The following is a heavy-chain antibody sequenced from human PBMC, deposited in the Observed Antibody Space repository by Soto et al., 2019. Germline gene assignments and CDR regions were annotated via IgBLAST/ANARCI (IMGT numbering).Heavy chain of an antibody. CDR3: ARDYYKYYDSSGYYRSPAY. D-gene: IGHD3-22*01. Sequence: SLRLSCAASGFTFSNAWMNWVRQAPGKGLEWVALISYDGSDKDYADSVKGRFTISRDNSRNTLFLQMNSLRAEDTAVYYCARDYYKYYDSSGYYRSPAYWGQGTLVTVSS. V-gene: IGHV3-30-3*01. J-gene: IGHJ4*02. CDR2: ISYDGSDK. CDR1: GFTFSNAW.